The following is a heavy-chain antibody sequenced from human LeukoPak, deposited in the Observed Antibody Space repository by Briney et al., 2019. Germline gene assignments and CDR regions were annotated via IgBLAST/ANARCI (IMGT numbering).Heavy chain of an antibody. CDR2: ISWNSGNI. Sequence: GGSLRLSCAASGFTFDHSAMHWVRQAPGKGLEWVSGISWNSGNIGYADSVEGRFTISRDNAKKSVYLQMNSLRAEDTALYYCAEDISGNSYYYYYYMDVWGQGTTVTVSS. D-gene: IGHD3-10*01. CDR1: GFTFDHSA. J-gene: IGHJ6*02. CDR3: AEDISGNSYYYYYYMDV. V-gene: IGHV3-9*01.